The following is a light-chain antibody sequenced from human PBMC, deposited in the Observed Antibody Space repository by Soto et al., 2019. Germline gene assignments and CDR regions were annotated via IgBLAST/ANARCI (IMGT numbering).Light chain of an antibody. V-gene: IGKV3-11*01. CDR3: QQRSSWPLT. CDR2: DAS. J-gene: IGKJ1*01. CDR1: QSVNTY. Sequence: EIVLTQSPATLSLSPGERVSLSCRASQSVNTYFAWYQQKPGQAPRLLIYDASSRATGIPARFSGRGSGTDSPLSISSLEPEDFAIYYGQQRSSWPLTFGHGTRVEI.